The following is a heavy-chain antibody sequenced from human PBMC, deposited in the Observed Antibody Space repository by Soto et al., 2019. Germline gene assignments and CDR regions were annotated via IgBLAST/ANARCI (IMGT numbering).Heavy chain of an antibody. J-gene: IGHJ5*02. Sequence: QVQLVQSGAEVKKPGASVKISCKASGYTFTRYTMNWVRQAPGQKLAWMGWINPDTGNTTSSQKSQDRVIITRDTSARTAYMALSSLRSEDTGVYYCARGIATGQLDPWGQGTRVTVSS. V-gene: IGHV1-3*01. D-gene: IGHD2-2*01. CDR3: ARGIATGQLDP. CDR2: INPDTGNT. CDR1: GYTFTRYT.